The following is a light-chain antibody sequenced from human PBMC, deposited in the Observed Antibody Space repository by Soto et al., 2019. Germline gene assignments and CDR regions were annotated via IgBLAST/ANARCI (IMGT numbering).Light chain of an antibody. J-gene: IGKJ1*01. V-gene: IGKV3-20*01. CDR2: GAS. Sequence: IVLTQSPGTLSLSPGERTTLSCRASRSISRYLAWYQQKPGQGPRLLIYGASSRATGTPDRFSGSGSGTDFTLTINRLEPEDFALYYCQQYGSSPPTFGQGTKVE. CDR1: RSISRY. CDR3: QQYGSSPPT.